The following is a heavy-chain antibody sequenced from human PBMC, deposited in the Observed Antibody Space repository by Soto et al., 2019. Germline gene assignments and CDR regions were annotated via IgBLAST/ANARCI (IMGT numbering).Heavy chain of an antibody. CDR1: GYTFTGYY. Sequence: ASVKVSCKASGYTFTGYYMHWVRQAPGQGLEWMGWINPNSGGTNYAQKFQGRVTMTRDTSISTAYMELSRLRSDDTAVYYCAREEGTMIVVVITRSSNWFDPWGQGTLVTVSS. J-gene: IGHJ5*02. CDR3: AREEGTMIVVVITRSSNWFDP. V-gene: IGHV1-2*02. D-gene: IGHD3-22*01. CDR2: INPNSGGT.